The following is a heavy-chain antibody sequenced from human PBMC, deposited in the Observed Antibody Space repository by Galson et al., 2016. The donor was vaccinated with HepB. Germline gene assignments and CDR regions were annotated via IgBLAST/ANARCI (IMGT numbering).Heavy chain of an antibody. CDR1: GFTFSSYA. CDR2: ISGSGGST. J-gene: IGHJ4*02. V-gene: IGHV3-23*01. D-gene: IGHD6-19*01. Sequence: SLRLSCAASGFTFSSYAMSWVRQAPGEGLEWVSIISGSGGSTYYADSVKGRFTISRDNSKNTLYLQMNSLRAEDTAVYYCGKRIPVAGSWGGGLDYWGQGTLVTVSS. CDR3: GKRIPVAGSWGGGLDY.